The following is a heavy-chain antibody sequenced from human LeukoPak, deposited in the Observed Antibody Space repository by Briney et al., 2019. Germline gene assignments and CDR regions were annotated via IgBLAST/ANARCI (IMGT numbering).Heavy chain of an antibody. CDR2: IIPIFGTA. CDR3: ARAPRITMVRGVIYWFDP. D-gene: IGHD3-10*01. Sequence: SVKVSCKASGGTFSSYAISWVRQASGQGLEWVGRIIPIFGTANYAQKFQGRVTITTDESTSTAYMELSSLRSEDTAVYYCARAPRITMVRGVIYWFDPWGQGTLVTVSS. CDR1: GGTFSSYA. V-gene: IGHV1-69*05. J-gene: IGHJ5*02.